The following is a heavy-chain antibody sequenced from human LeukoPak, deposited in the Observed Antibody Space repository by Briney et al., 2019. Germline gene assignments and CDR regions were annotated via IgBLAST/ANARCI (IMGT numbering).Heavy chain of an antibody. CDR2: IYYSGST. J-gene: IGHJ6*02. CDR1: GGSISSYY. Sequence: SETLSLTCTVSGGSISSYYWSWIRQPPGEGLEWIGYIYYSGSTNYNPSLKSRVTISVDTSKNQFSLKLSSVTAADTAVYYCARPLVGATKGYYYYGMDVWGQGTTVTVSS. D-gene: IGHD1-26*01. V-gene: IGHV4-59*08. CDR3: ARPLVGATKGYYYYGMDV.